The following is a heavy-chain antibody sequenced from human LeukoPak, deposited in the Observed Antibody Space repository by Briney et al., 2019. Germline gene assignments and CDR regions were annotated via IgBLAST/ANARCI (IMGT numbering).Heavy chain of an antibody. CDR3: ARDLARGPDAGV. CDR2: NYYSGST. Sequence: SETLSLTCTVSGGSISSGGYYWSWIPQHPGKGLEWIGYNYYSGSTYYHPSLKSRVTISLDTSKNQFSLKLSSVTAADTAVYYCARDLARGPDAGVWGKGTTVTVSS. J-gene: IGHJ6*04. CDR1: GGSISSGGYY. D-gene: IGHD3-10*01. V-gene: IGHV4-31*03.